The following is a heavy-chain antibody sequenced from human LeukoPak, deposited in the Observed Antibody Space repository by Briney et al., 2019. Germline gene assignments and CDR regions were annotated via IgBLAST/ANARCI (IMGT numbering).Heavy chain of an antibody. Sequence: SVKVSCKASGGTFSSYAISWVRQAPGQGLEWMGGIIPIFGTANYAQKFQGRVTITADESTSTAYMELSSLRSEGTAVYYCARGGYNWNYGAFDVWGQGTMVTVSS. V-gene: IGHV1-69*13. D-gene: IGHD1-7*01. J-gene: IGHJ3*01. CDR1: GGTFSSYA. CDR2: IIPIFGTA. CDR3: ARGGYNWNYGAFDV.